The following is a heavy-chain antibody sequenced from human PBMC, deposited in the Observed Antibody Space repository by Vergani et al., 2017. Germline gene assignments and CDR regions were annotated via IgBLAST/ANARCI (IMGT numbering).Heavy chain of an antibody. Sequence: EVQLVESGGGLVQPGGSLRLSCAASGFTFSSYAMSWVRQAPGKGLEWVSAISGSGGSKYYADSVKGRFTISRDKSKNTLYLQMNSLRAEDTAVYYCAKTYCSGGSCYPEGPFDYWGQGTLVTVSS. V-gene: IGHV3-23*04. D-gene: IGHD2-15*01. J-gene: IGHJ4*02. CDR2: ISGSGGSK. CDR3: AKTYCSGGSCYPEGPFDY. CDR1: GFTFSSYA.